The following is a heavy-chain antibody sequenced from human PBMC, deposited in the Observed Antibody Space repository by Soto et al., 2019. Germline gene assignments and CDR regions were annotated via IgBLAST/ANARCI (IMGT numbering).Heavy chain of an antibody. J-gene: IGHJ4*02. CDR1: GFTFTRYS. CDR2: ISSTTIYI. CDR3: ARESEDLTSNFDY. Sequence: VQLVESGGGLVKPGGSLRLSCAASGFTFTRYSMNWVRQAPGKGLEWVSFISSTTIYIINPDSRKGRFTVSRDNAKNSVYLDMNSLSAEDTAVYYCARESEDLTSNFDYWGQGTLVTVSS. V-gene: IGHV3-21*01.